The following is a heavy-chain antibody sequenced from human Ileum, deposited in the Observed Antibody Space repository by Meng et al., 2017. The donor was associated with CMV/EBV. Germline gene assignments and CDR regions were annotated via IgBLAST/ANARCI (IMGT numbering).Heavy chain of an antibody. V-gene: IGHV4-4*07. D-gene: IGHD1-1*01. CDR1: GGPIVSSY. CDR3: ARDTGTTGTGSLFDY. CDR2: IQTTDST. J-gene: IGHJ4*02. Sequence: AAAPVSPSGPYTLTGTVSGGPIVSSYLNWIRQPYGKGLEWIGRIQTTDSTNYNPSFKSRVTISVDTTKNQFSLKLTSMTAADTAVYYCARDTGTTGTGSLFDYWGQGILVTVSS.